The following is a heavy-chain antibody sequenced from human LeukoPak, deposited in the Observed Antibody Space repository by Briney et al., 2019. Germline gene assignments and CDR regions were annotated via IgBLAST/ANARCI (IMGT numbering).Heavy chain of an antibody. J-gene: IGHJ3*02. CDR1: GGSISSYY. D-gene: IGHD1-26*01. CDR2: IYYSGGT. CDR3: ARWGGSYAFDI. V-gene: IGHV4-59*01. Sequence: PSETLSLTCTVSGGSISSYYWSWIRQPPGKGLEWIGYIYYSGGTNYNPSLKSRVTISVDTSKNQFSLKLSSVTAADTAVYYCARWGGSYAFDIWGQGTMVTVSS.